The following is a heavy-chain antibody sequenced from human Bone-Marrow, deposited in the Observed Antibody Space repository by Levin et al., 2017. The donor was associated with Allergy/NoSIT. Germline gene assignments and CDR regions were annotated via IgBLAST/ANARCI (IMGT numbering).Heavy chain of an antibody. CDR3: AREGYLGY. CDR2: INQDGSQK. D-gene: IGHD5-12*01. V-gene: IGHV3-7*01. Sequence: GSLRLSCAASGFTFSSSWMSWVRQAPGKGLEWVANINQDGSQKYFVDSVKGRFTISRDNAKNSVYLQMNSLRAEDTAVYYCAREGYLGYWGQGSLVTVSS. CDR1: GFTFSSSW. J-gene: IGHJ4*02.